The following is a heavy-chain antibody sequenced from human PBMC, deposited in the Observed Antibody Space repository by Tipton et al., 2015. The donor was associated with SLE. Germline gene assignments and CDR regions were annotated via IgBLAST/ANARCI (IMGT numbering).Heavy chain of an antibody. CDR3: ARDLSYYYDSSGLDAFDI. J-gene: IGHJ3*02. V-gene: IGHV4-30-2*01. D-gene: IGHD3-22*01. CDR2: IYHSGST. Sequence: TLSLTCTVSGGSISSGSYYWSWIRQPPGKGLEWIGYIYHSGSTYYNPSLKSRVTISVDRSKNQFSLKLSSVTAADTAVYYCARDLSYYYDSSGLDAFDIWGQGTMVTVSS. CDR1: GGSISSGSYY.